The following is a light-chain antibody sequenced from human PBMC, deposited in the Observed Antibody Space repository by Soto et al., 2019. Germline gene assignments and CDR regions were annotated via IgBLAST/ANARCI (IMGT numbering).Light chain of an antibody. CDR1: QGISNE. Sequence: DIQMTQSPASLPASVGDRVTITRRASQGISNELAWYQQIPGKAPKRLIYAVSSLQTGVPSRFSGSGSGTEFTLTISSLQPEDFATYYCLQHNTYPWTFGQGTKLEIK. J-gene: IGKJ1*01. CDR2: AVS. V-gene: IGKV1-17*01. CDR3: LQHNTYPWT.